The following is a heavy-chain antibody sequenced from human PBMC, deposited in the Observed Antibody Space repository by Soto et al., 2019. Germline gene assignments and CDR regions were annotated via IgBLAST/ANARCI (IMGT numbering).Heavy chain of an antibody. J-gene: IGHJ6*02. V-gene: IGHV4-34*01. CDR1: GGSFSGYY. Sequence: QVQLQQWGAGLLKPSETLSLTCAVYGGSFSGYYWSWIRQPPGKGLEWIGEINHSESTKYNPSLKSRVTRSGDTSKNQFSLKLSSVTAADTAVYYCARDLGTYYYAMDVWGQGTTVTVSS. CDR3: ARDLGTYYYAMDV. D-gene: IGHD3-16*01. CDR2: INHSEST.